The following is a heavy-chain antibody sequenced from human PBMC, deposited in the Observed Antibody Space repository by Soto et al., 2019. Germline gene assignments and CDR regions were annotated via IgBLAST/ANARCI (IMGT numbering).Heavy chain of an antibody. V-gene: IGHV1-69*13. J-gene: IGHJ3*02. D-gene: IGHD3-22*01. Sequence: ASVKVSCKASGGTFSSYAISWVRQAPGQGLEWMGGIIPIFGTANYAQKFQGRVTITADESTSTAYMELSSLRSEDTAVYYCARGLRITMIVVARSAFDIWGQGTMVTVSS. CDR1: GGTFSSYA. CDR2: IIPIFGTA. CDR3: ARGLRITMIVVARSAFDI.